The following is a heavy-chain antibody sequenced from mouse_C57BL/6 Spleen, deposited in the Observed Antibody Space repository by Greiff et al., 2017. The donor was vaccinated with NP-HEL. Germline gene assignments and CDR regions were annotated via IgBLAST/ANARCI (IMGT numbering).Heavy chain of an antibody. CDR2: IDPSDSYT. D-gene: IGHD1-1*01. CDR3: ARYYGSSTGFAY. Sequence: QVQLQQPGAELVKPGASVKLSCKASGYTFTSYWMQWVKQRPGQGLEWIGEIDPSDSYTNYNQKFKGKATLTVDTSSSTAYLQLISLESEDSAVYYCARYYGSSTGFAYWGQGTLVTVSA. J-gene: IGHJ3*01. CDR1: GYTFTSYW. V-gene: IGHV1-50*01.